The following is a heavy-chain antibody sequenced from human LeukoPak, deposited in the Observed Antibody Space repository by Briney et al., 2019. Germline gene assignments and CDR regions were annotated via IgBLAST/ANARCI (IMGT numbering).Heavy chain of an antibody. CDR2: INPHSGGT. D-gene: IGHD3-3*01. V-gene: IGHV1-2*02. CDR1: GYTFTYYY. Sequence: ASVKVSFKPSGYTFTYYYIHWVRQAPRQGPEWMGWINPHSGGTNYAQKFQGRVTMTSDTSISTAYMELSRLRSDDTAVYYCAIGSQGGGTSGYYSLDYWGQGTLVTVSS. CDR3: AIGSQGGGTSGYYSLDY. J-gene: IGHJ4*02.